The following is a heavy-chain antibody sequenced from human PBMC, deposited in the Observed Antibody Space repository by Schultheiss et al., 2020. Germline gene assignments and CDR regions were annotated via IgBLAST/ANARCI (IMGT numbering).Heavy chain of an antibody. CDR1: GGSFSGYY. CDR2: IYTSGST. D-gene: IGHD3-3*01. Sequence: SETLSLTCAVYGGSFSGYYWSWIRQPAGKGLEWIGRIYTSGSTNYNPSLKSRVTMSVDTSKNQFSLKLSSVTAADTAVYYCARELHYDFWSGTSGFDYWGQGTLVTVSS. J-gene: IGHJ4*02. V-gene: IGHV4-4*07. CDR3: ARELHYDFWSGTSGFDY.